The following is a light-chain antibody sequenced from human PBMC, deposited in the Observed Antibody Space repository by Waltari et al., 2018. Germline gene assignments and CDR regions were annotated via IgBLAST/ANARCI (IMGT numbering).Light chain of an antibody. CDR3: LQVSNFPIT. V-gene: IGKV1D-12*01. CDR2: DTS. CDR1: QDISRY. J-gene: IGKJ5*01. Sequence: DIQMTQSPSSVSASLGDRVTITCRASQDISRYLAWYQQTPGRSPKLLIFDTSSLQSGVPSRFSGSGSGTDFTLTISSLQPEDFVTYYCLQVSNFPITFGQGTRLEIK.